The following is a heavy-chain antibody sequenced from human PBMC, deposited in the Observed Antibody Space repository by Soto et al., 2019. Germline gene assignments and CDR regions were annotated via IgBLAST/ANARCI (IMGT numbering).Heavy chain of an antibody. J-gene: IGHJ4*02. CDR1: GLKFISYS. CDR2: IIQDGTT. CDR3: AKDLRPDGVWDFDS. D-gene: IGHD4-17*01. V-gene: IGHV3-23*01. Sequence: PGVSMRVSCAAAGLKFISYSMARVRQTPGRGPEWVSGIIQDGTTYYADSVKGRFTISRDNSRNSVYLQMITLRGEDTAVYYCAKDLRPDGVWDFDSWGQGTLVTVSS.